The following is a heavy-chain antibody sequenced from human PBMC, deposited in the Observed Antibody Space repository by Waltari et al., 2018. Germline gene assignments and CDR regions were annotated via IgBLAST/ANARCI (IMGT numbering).Heavy chain of an antibody. Sequence: QVQLQESGPGLVMPSETMSLTCTVSGGSISSYYWTWIRQPPGKGLEWIGYIYYSVSTNYNPSLKSRVTISVDTSKNQFSLKLSSVTAADTAVYYCARRVAAAGTNYYYYYYMDVWGKGTTVTISS. CDR2: IYYSVST. CDR3: ARRVAAAGTNYYYYYYMDV. D-gene: IGHD6-13*01. CDR1: GGSISSYY. J-gene: IGHJ6*03. V-gene: IGHV4-59*08.